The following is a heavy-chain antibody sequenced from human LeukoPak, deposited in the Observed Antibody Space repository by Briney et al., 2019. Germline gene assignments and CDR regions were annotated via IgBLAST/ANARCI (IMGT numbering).Heavy chain of an antibody. CDR3: ARAITIFAPRRYGMDV. CDR2: ISYDGSNK. Sequence: PGRSLRLSCAASGFTFSSYAMHWVRQAPGKGLEWVAVISYDGSNKYYADSVKGRFTISRDNSKNTLYLQMNSLRAEDTAVYYCARAITIFAPRRYGMDVWGQGTTATVSS. J-gene: IGHJ6*02. V-gene: IGHV3-30-3*01. CDR1: GFTFSSYA. D-gene: IGHD3-3*01.